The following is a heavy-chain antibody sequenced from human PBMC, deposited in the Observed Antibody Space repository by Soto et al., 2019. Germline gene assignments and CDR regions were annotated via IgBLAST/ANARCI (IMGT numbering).Heavy chain of an antibody. V-gene: IGHV2-70*11. CDR2: IDWDDDK. Sequence: SGPTLVNPTQTLTLTCTFSGFSLSTSGMCVSWIRQPPGKALEWLARIDWDDDKYYSTSLKTRLTISKDTSKNQVVLTMTNMDPVDTATYYCARMAPYSYYYGMEVWGQGTTVTVSS. CDR3: ARMAPYSYYYGMEV. D-gene: IGHD3-16*01. J-gene: IGHJ6*02. CDR1: GFSLSTSGMC.